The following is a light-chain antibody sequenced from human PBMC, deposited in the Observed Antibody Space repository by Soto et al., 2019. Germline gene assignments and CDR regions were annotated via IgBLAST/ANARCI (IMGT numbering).Light chain of an antibody. CDR2: DVS. CDR1: SSDVGSYNY. Sequence: QSALTQPASVSGSPGQSITISCTGSSSDVGSYNYVVWHQQHPGKAPKVLIHDVSRRPSGVSNRFSGSKSGDTASLTISGLQAEDEADYYCSTYASSGIEVFGGGTKVTVL. V-gene: IGLV2-14*03. CDR3: STYASSGIEV. J-gene: IGLJ2*01.